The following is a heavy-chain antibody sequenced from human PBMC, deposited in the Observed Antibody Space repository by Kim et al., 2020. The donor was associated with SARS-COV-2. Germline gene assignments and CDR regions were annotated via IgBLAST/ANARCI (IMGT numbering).Heavy chain of an antibody. J-gene: IGHJ6*02. CDR3: ARDPLYGSGTSFYYYSMDV. D-gene: IGHD3-10*01. Sequence: KGRFTISRDNAKNSVHLQMNSLRAEDTALYYCARDPLYGSGTSFYYYSMDVWGRGTTVTVSS. V-gene: IGHV3-11*06.